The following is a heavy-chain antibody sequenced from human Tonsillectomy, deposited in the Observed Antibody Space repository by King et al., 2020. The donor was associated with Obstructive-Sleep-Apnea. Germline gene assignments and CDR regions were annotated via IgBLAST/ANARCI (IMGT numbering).Heavy chain of an antibody. CDR3: ARDRGYIPDY. Sequence: EVQLVESGGGLVQPGGSLRLACAASGFTFSNSWVHCGRQAPGKGLVWVSHINSDESSTNYADSVKGRFTSSRDNAKNTVYLQRNSLRSEDTAVYYCARDRGYIPDYWGQGTLVTVSS. CDR2: INSDESST. J-gene: IGHJ4*02. V-gene: IGHV3-74*01. D-gene: IGHD2-2*02. CDR1: GFTFSNSW.